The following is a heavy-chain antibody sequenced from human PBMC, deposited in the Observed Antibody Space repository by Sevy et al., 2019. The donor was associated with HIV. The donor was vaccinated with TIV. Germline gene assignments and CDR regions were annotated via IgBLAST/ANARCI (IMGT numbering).Heavy chain of an antibody. CDR1: GGSFSRGSYY. D-gene: IGHD3-3*01. J-gene: IGHJ6*02. CDR2: IYYSGRT. CDR3: ARDHQRITIFGVVITILDV. Sequence: SETLSLTCTVSGGSFSRGSYYWSWIRQPPGKGLEWIGYIYYSGRTNYNPSLKSRVTISVDTSKNQFSLKLSSVTAADTAVYYCARDHQRITIFGVVITILDVWGQGTTVTVSS. V-gene: IGHV4-61*01.